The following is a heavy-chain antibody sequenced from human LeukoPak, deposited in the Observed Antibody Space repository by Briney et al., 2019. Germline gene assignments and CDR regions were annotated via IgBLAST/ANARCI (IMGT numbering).Heavy chain of an antibody. D-gene: IGHD3-10*01. CDR2: IIPIFGTA. Sequence: GASVKVSCKASGGTFSSYAISWVRQAPGQGLEWMGGIIPIFGTANYAQKFRGRVTITADESTSTAYMELSSLRSEDTAVYYCARAPWLLHAFDIWGQGTMVTVSS. V-gene: IGHV1-69*01. J-gene: IGHJ3*02. CDR3: ARAPWLLHAFDI. CDR1: GGTFSSYA.